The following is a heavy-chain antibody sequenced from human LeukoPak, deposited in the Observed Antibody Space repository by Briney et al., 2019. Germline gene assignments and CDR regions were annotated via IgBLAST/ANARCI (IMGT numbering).Heavy chain of an antibody. V-gene: IGHV3-11*01. CDR3: ARDRTYYPEVFFDY. J-gene: IGHJ4*02. CDR1: GFTFSDYY. CDR2: ISSSGSTI. D-gene: IGHD3-22*01. Sequence: PGGSLRLSCAASGFTFSDYYMSWIRQAPGKGLEWVSYISSSGSTICYADSVKGRFTISRDNAKNSLYLQMNSLRSEDTAVYYCARDRTYYPEVFFDYWGQGTLVTVSS.